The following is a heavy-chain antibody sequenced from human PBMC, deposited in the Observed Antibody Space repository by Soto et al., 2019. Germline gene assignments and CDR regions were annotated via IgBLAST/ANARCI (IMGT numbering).Heavy chain of an antibody. CDR1: GGSFSGYY. D-gene: IGHD3-16*01. CDR2: INHSGST. Sequence: PSETLSLTCAVYGGSFSGYYWSWIRQPPGKGLEWIGEINHSGSTNYNPSLKSRVTISVDTSKNQFSLKLSSVTAADTAVYYCARDQLAAADYGNYYYYYGMDVWGQGTTVTVSS. J-gene: IGHJ6*02. CDR3: ARDQLAAADYGNYYYYYGMDV. V-gene: IGHV4-34*01.